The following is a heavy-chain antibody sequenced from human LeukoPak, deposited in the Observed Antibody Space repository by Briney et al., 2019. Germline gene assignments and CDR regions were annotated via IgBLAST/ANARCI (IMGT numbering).Heavy chain of an antibody. D-gene: IGHD3-10*01. CDR1: GFTFSSYT. V-gene: IGHV3-21*01. CDR3: ARGGPGNYYYYMDV. Sequence: GGALRLSCAVSGFTFSSYTMNWVRQAPGKGLEWVSSISSTGTYKYYADSVKGRFTISRDNAKNSLYLQMNSLRAEDTAVYYCARGGPGNYYYYMDVWGKGTTVTVSS. CDR2: ISSTGTYK. J-gene: IGHJ6*03.